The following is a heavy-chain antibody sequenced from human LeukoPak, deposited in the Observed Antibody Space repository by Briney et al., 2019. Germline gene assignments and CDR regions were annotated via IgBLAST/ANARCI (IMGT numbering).Heavy chain of an antibody. D-gene: IGHD6-25*01. Sequence: GGPLRLSCAASGFTFSGDRMKWVRQAPGKGLEWGANIKEDAREKYYVDSVKGRFTISRDNAKNSLSLQMKSLRAEDTAVYYCARMGPTSSGWPEAFDYWGRGTLVTVSS. V-gene: IGHV3-7*01. J-gene: IGHJ4*01. CDR1: GFTFSGDR. CDR2: IKEDAREK. CDR3: ARMGPTSSGWPEAFDY.